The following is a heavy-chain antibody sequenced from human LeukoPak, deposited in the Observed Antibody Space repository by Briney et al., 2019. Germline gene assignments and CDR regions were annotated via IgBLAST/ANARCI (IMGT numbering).Heavy chain of an antibody. CDR3: ATIKSVGDYDSSGYYPGY. V-gene: IGHV4-34*01. J-gene: IGHJ4*02. D-gene: IGHD3-22*01. CDR2: INHSGST. Sequence: KPSETLSLTCTVSGGSISSYYWSWTRQPPGKGLEWIGEINHSGSTNYNPSLKSRVTISVDTSKNQFSPKLSSVTAADTAVYYCATIKSVGDYDSSGYYPGYWGQGTLVTVSS. CDR1: GGSISSYY.